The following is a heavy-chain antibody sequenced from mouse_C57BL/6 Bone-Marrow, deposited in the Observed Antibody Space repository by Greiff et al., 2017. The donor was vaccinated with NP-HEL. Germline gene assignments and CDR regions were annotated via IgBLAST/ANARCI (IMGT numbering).Heavy chain of an antibody. CDR2: IWRGGST. V-gene: IGHV2-5*01. CDR3: AKTGGGDDGYYLAWFAY. CDR1: GFSLTSYG. J-gene: IGHJ3*01. D-gene: IGHD2-3*01. Sequence: QVQLQQSGPGLVQPSQSLSITCTVSGFSLTSYGVHWVRQSPGKGLEWLGVIWRGGSTDYNAAFMSRLSITKDNSKSQVFFKMNSLQADDTAIYYWAKTGGGDDGYYLAWFAYWGQGTLVTVSA.